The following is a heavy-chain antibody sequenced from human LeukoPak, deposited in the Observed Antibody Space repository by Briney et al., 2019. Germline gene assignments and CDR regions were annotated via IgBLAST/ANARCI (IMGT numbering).Heavy chain of an antibody. CDR2: IYTSGST. J-gene: IGHJ5*02. Sequence: SQTLSLTCTVSGGSINSGSYYWSWIRQPAGKGLEWIGRIYTSGSTNYNPSLKSRVTISVDTSKNQFSLKLSSVTAADTAVYYCARLLGSGQQLPSWGQGTLVTVSS. D-gene: IGHD6-13*01. CDR1: GGSINSGSYY. V-gene: IGHV4-61*02. CDR3: ARLLGSGQQLPS.